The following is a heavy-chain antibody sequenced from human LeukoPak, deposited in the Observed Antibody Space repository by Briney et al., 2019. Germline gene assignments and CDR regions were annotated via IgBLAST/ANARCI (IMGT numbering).Heavy chain of an antibody. CDR2: IYPGDSDT. J-gene: IGHJ4*02. Sequence: PGGSLRLSCKGSGYSFTSYWIGWVRQMPGKGLEWMGIIYPGDSDTRSSPSFQGQVTISADESISTAYLQWSSLKASDTAMYYCARHAYYYGSGSYRDYWGQGTLVTVSS. V-gene: IGHV5-51*01. CDR1: GYSFTSYW. D-gene: IGHD3-10*01. CDR3: ARHAYYYGSGSYRDY.